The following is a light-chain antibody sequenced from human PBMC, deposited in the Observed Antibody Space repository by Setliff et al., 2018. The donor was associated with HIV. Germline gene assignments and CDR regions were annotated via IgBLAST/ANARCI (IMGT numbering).Light chain of an antibody. Sequence: SYELTQPVSVSVAPGKTARITCGGNNIGSKTVHWYQQKPGQAPVLVIYDDGDRPSGIPERFSGSNSGTTATLTISRVEAGDEADYYCQVWDSSSDHYVFGTGTKVTVL. CDR3: QVWDSSSDHYV. J-gene: IGLJ1*01. CDR1: NIGSKT. CDR2: DDG. V-gene: IGLV3-21*03.